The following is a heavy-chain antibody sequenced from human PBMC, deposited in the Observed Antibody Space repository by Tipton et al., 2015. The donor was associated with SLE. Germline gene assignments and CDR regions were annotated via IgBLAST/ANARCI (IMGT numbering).Heavy chain of an antibody. D-gene: IGHD3-9*01. CDR3: ARGGILTGYYPWFDP. V-gene: IGHV4-4*07. CDR1: GDSITSYY. J-gene: IGHJ5*02. CDR2: VYSSGST. Sequence: TLSLTCSVSGDSITSYYWSWFRQSTGRGLEWIGRVYSSGSTNYNPSLKSRVTISVDTSKNQFSLKLSSVTAADTAVYYCARGGILTGYYPWFDPWGQGTLVTVSS.